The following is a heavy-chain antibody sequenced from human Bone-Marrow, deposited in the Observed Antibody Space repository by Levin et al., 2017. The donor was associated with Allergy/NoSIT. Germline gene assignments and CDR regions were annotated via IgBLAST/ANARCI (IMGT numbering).Heavy chain of an antibody. V-gene: IGHV3-11*01. Sequence: SCAASGFTFSDYYMSWIRQAPGKGLEWVSYISSSGSTIYYADSVKGRFTISRDNAKNSLYLQMNSLRAEDTAVYYCARDHFAAVDYYYYGMDVWGKGTTVTVSS. CDR2: ISSSGSTI. J-gene: IGHJ6*04. CDR3: ARDHFAAVDYYYYGMDV. D-gene: IGHD6-13*01. CDR1: GFTFSDYY.